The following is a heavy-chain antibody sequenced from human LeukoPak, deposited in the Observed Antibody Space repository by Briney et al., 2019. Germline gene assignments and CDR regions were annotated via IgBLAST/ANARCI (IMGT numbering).Heavy chain of an antibody. V-gene: IGHV1-8*01. CDR3: ARGRGYSSSWYAGIAGATRRDYYFDY. CDR1: GYTFTSYD. CDR2: MNPNSGNT. Sequence: EASVKVSCKASGYTFTSYDINWVRQATGQGIEWMGWMNPNSGNTGYAQKFQGKVTMTRNTSISTAYMELSSLRSEDTAVYYCARGRGYSSSWYAGIAGATRRDYYFDYWGQGTLVTVSS. J-gene: IGHJ4*02. D-gene: IGHD6-13*01.